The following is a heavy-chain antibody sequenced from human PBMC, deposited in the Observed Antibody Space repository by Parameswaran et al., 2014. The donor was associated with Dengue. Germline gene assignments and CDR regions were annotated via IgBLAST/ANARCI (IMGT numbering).Heavy chain of an antibody. D-gene: IGHD2-2*01. CDR3: ARDRLTPNLKDIVVVPAVKNYYYYYGMDV. J-gene: IGHJ6*04. CDR2: ISAYNGNT. V-gene: IGHV1-18*01. Sequence: WVRQAPGQGLEWMGWISAYNGNTNYAQKPQGRVTMTTDTSTSTVYMELRSLRSDDTAVYYCARDRLTPNLKDIVVVPAVKNYYYYYGMDVWGQRDHGHRLL.